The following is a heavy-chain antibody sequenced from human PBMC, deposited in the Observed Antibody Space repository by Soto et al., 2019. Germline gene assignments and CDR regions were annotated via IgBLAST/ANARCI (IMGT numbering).Heavy chain of an antibody. CDR1: GFSLSTSVVV. J-gene: IGHJ4*02. V-gene: IGHV2-5*01. CDR3: ARSYYYDSSCYYYGYFPY. Sequence: AGPTRVNSTHTLTLTSTVSGFSLSTSVVVVGWIRQPPGRSLEWLAVIYWNNDNRYSPSLKSSVTITKYTSKNPVVLKMTNIDPVDTATHYCARSYYYDSSCYYYGYFPYWGQGTLATLSS. CDR2: IYWNNDN. D-gene: IGHD3-22*01.